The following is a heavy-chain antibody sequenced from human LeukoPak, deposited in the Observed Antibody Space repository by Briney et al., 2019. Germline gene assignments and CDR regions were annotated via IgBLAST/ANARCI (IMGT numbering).Heavy chain of an antibody. J-gene: IGHJ4*02. CDR3: ARFTGYISSWHELDY. Sequence: GGSLRLTCAASGFTFSTHSMNWVRQAPGKGLEWVSYISTTGSTIYYADSVKGRFTVSRDNAKTSLYLQMNSLRDDDTAVYYCARFTGYISSWHELDYWGQGTLVSVSS. D-gene: IGHD6-13*01. CDR1: GFTFSTHS. CDR2: ISTTGSTI. V-gene: IGHV3-48*02.